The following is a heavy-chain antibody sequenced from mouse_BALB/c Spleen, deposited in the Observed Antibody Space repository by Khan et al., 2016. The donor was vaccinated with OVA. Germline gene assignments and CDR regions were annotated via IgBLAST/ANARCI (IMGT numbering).Heavy chain of an antibody. J-gene: IGHJ3*01. CDR1: GFSLTTYG. CDR2: IWSGGST. CDR3: ARNSYMYDFTY. V-gene: IGHV2-4*02. D-gene: IGHD2-14*01. Sequence: QVQLKQSGPGLVQPSQSPSITCTVSGFSLTTYGVHWVRQSPGKGLEWLGVIWSGGSTDYNAAFISRLNITTDNSKCQASLKMNRLQADDTAIYFCARNSYMYDFTYWGQGTMVTVSA.